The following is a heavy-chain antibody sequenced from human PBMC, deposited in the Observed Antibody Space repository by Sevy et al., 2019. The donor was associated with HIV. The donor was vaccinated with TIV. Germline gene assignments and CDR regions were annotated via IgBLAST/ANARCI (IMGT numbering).Heavy chain of an antibody. J-gene: IGHJ5*01. CDR3: TRVRGLLGWFDS. D-gene: IGHD3-10*01. V-gene: IGHV3-30*04. CDR2: ISYDGSRT. CDR1: GFTFSDYT. Sequence: GESLKISCAASGFTFSDYTIHWVRQAPGKGLEWGAVISYDGSRTSYADSVKGRFTISRDNSKNTLFLQMNRLRAADTAVYYCTRVRGLLGWFDSWGQGTLVTVSS.